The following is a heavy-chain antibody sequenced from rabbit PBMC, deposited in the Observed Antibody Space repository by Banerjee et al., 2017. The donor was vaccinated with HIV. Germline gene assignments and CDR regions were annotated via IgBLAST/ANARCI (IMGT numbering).Heavy chain of an antibody. CDR3: ARDDAYTSGYGGYGLLGL. CDR1: GFSFSSNYW. V-gene: IGHV1S45*01. D-gene: IGHD6-1*01. J-gene: IGHJ3*01. CDR2: IYLGSSGST. Sequence: QEQLEESGGDLVKPEGSLTLTCTASGFSFSSNYWICWVRQAPGKGLEWIACIYLGSSGSTYYASWAKGRFTISKTSSTTVTLQMTSLTAADTATYFCARDDAYTSGYGGYGLLGLWGQGTLVTVS.